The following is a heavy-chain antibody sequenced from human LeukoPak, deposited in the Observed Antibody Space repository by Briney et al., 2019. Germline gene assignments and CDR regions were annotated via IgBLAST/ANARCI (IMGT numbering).Heavy chain of an antibody. D-gene: IGHD5/OR15-5a*01. J-gene: IGHJ6*03. CDR3: ARGSRAIVSTKFARGRYMDV. CDR2: ISYDGSNK. Sequence: PGRSLRLSCAASGFTFSSYGMHWVRQAPGKGLEWVAVISYDGSNKYYADSVKGRFTISRDNSKNTLYLQMNSLRAEDTALYYCARGSRAIVSTKFARGRYMDVWGKGTTVTVSS. V-gene: IGHV3-30*03. CDR1: GFTFSSYG.